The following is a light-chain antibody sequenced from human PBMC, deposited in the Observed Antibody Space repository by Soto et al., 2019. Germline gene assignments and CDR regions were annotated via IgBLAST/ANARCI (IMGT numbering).Light chain of an antibody. CDR3: QQYGSSPPIT. J-gene: IGKJ4*01. CDR1: QCVSSSY. CDR2: GAS. Sequence: ENVLAQSPGTLSLSPGERATLSCRASQCVSSSYLAWYQQKPGQAPRLLIYGASSRATGIPDRFSGSGSGTDFTLTISRLEPEDFAVHYCQQYGSSPPITFGGGTQVDIK. V-gene: IGKV3-20*01.